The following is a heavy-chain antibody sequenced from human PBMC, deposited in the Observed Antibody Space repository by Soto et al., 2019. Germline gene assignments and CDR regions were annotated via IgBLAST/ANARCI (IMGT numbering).Heavy chain of an antibody. J-gene: IGHJ5*02. D-gene: IGHD6-13*01. V-gene: IGHV1-18*01. Sequence: GASVKVSCKASGYTFTSYGISWVRQAPGQGLEWMGWISAYNGNTNYAQKLQGRVTMTTDTSTSTAYMELRSLRSDDTAVYYCARQGYSSSWYAQGPGNNWFDPWGQGTLVTVSS. CDR3: ARQGYSSSWYAQGPGNNWFDP. CDR2: ISAYNGNT. CDR1: GYTFTSYG.